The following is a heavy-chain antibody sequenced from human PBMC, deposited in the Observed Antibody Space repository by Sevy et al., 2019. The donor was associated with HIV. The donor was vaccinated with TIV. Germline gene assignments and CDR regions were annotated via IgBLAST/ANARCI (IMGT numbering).Heavy chain of an antibody. CDR2: IYYSGST. CDR3: ARGSRGIAAAIDS. D-gene: IGHD6-13*01. Sequence: SETLSLTCTVSGGSISSYYWSWIRQPPGKALEWIGYIYYSGSTNYNPSLTSRVTISVDTSKNQFSLKLSSVTAADTAVYYCARGSRGIAAAIDSWDQGTLVTVSS. V-gene: IGHV4-59*01. J-gene: IGHJ4*02. CDR1: GGSISSYY.